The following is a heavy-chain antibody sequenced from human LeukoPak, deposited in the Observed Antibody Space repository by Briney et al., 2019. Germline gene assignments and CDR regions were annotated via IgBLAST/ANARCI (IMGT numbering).Heavy chain of an antibody. CDR2: INPNNGGT. CDR3: ARGPNVYYFDY. Sequence: ASVKISCKASGYTFTGYYMHWVRQAPGQGLEWMGWINPNNGGTNYAQKFQGRVTMTRDTSISTAYMELSRLRSDDTAVYYCARGPNVYYFDYWGQGTLVTVSS. V-gene: IGHV1-2*02. J-gene: IGHJ4*02. D-gene: IGHD2-8*01. CDR1: GYTFTGYY.